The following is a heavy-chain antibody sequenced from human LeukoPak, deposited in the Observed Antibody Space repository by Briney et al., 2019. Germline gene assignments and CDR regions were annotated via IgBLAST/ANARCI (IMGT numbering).Heavy chain of an antibody. J-gene: IGHJ3*02. D-gene: IGHD6-19*01. CDR1: GFTFSSYW. V-gene: IGHV3-7*01. CDR2: IKQDGSEK. CDR3: AREAVAGNDAFDI. Sequence: PGGSLRLSCAASGFTFSSYWMSWVRQAPGKGLEWVANIKQDGSEKNYVDSVKGRFTISRDNAKNSLYLQMNSLRAEDTAVYYCAREAVAGNDAFDIWGQGTMVTVSS.